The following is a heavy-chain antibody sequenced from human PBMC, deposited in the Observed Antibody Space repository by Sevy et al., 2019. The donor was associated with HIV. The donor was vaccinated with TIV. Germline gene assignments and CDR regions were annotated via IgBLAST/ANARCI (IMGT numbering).Heavy chain of an antibody. J-gene: IGHJ3*02. V-gene: IGHV4-39*01. D-gene: IGHD3-22*01. CDR2: IYYSGST. CDR3: ARQIYYYDSSGLDAFDI. CDR1: GGSISSSSYY. Sequence: SETLSLTCTVSGGSISSSSYYWGWIRQPAGKGLEWIGSIYYSGSTYYNPSLKSRVTISVDTSKNQFSLKLSSVTAADTAVYYCARQIYYYDSSGLDAFDIWGQGTMVTVSS.